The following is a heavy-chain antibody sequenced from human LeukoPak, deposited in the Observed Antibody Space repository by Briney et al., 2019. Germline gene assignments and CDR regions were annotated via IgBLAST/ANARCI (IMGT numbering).Heavy chain of an antibody. CDR3: ASSEAAMVNFNY. CDR1: GYTFTDYY. D-gene: IGHD5-18*01. Sequence: ASVKVSCKASGYTFTDYYMHWVRQAPGQGLEWMGWINPNSGGTNYAQKFQGRVTMTRDTSISTAYMELNRLRSDDTAVYYCASSEAAMVNFNYWGQGTLVTVSS. J-gene: IGHJ4*02. V-gene: IGHV1-2*02. CDR2: INPNSGGT.